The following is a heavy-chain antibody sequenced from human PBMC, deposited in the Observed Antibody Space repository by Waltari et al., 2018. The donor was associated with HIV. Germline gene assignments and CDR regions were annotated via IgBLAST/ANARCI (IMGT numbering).Heavy chain of an antibody. CDR3: RTSSDYGDPPVDY. CDR2: IKSKRYGGKT. D-gene: IGHD4-17*01. Sequence: EVQLVESGGGLVKPGGSLRLSCAASGFTFSNAWMSWVRQAPGKGLEWVGRIKSKRYGGKTYAAPVKGRFIISRNDSKNMLYLQMKSLKTEDTAVYYCRTSSDYGDPPVDYWGQGTLVTVSS. CDR1: GFTFSNAW. V-gene: IGHV3-15*01. J-gene: IGHJ4*02.